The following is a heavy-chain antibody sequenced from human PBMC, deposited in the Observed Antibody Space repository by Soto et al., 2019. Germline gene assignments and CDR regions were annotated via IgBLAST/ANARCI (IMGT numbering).Heavy chain of an antibody. V-gene: IGHV1-46*01. J-gene: IGHJ4*02. Sequence: QVQLVQSGAEVKKPGASVEVSCKASGYSFTSYFMYRVRQAPGQGLECMGMINPSHGNTSYAEKSQERGTMTRDTSTSTVYMEMSSLRFEETAMYYCARSTAVVSTLADHGCDYWGQGTLVTVSS. CDR2: INPSHGNT. D-gene: IGHD6-13*01. CDR1: GYSFTSYF. CDR3: ARSTAVVSTLADHGCDY.